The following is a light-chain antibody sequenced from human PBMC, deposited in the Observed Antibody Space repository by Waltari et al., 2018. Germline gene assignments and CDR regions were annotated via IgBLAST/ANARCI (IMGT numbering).Light chain of an antibody. CDR2: DDT. CDR1: NIGDKS. Sequence: SYVLSQPPSVSVAPGQTARITCGGNNIGDKSVHWYQQKPGKAPVLVVYDDTDRPAGIPGRFSGSNSGNTATLTITRVAAGDEADYFCQVWHTTSAVVFGGGTKLTVL. J-gene: IGLJ2*01. V-gene: IGLV3-21*02. CDR3: QVWHTTSAVV.